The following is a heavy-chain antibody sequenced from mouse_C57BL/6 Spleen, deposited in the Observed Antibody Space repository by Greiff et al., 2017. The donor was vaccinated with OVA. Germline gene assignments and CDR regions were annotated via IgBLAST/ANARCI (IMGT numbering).Heavy chain of an antibody. J-gene: IGHJ4*01. D-gene: IGHD5-2*01. CDR2: INPYNGDT. CDR3: ARPNTDYAMDY. CDR1: GYSFTGYF. V-gene: IGHV1-20*01. Sequence: EVQLQQSGPELVKPGDSVKISCKASGYSFTGYFMNWVMQSPGKSLEWIGRINPYNGDTFYNQKFKGKATLTVDKSSSTAHMELRSLTSEDSAVYYCARPNTDYAMDYWGQGTSVTVSS.